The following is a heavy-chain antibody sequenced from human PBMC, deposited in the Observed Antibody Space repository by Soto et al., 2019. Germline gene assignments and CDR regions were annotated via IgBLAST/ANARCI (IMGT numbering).Heavy chain of an antibody. Sequence: PGESLKISCKGSGYSFTSYWIGWVRQMPGKGLEWMGIIYPGDSDTRYSPSFQGQVTISADKSISTAYLQWSSLKASDTAMYYCASYQYSSSSGYYYGMDVWGQGTTVTVSS. CDR3: ASYQYSSSSGYYYGMDV. CDR2: IYPGDSDT. J-gene: IGHJ6*02. CDR1: GYSFTSYW. V-gene: IGHV5-51*01. D-gene: IGHD6-6*01.